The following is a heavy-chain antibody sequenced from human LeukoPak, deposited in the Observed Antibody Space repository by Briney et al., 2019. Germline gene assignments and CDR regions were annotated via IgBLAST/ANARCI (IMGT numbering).Heavy chain of an antibody. Sequence: SQTLSLTCTVSGGSISGGDYYWSWIRQPPAQGLEWIGYIYYRGSTYYNPSLKSRVIISVDTSKNQFSLKLSSMTAADTAVYYCARERTYYFDYWGQGTQVTVSS. J-gene: IGHJ4*02. V-gene: IGHV4-30-4*01. CDR1: GGSISGGDYY. CDR3: ARERTYYFDY. CDR2: IYYRGST.